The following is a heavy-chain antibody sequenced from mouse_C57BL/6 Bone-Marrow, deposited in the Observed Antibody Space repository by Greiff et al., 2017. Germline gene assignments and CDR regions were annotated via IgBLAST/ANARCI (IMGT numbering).Heavy chain of an antibody. CDR1: GYTFTSYW. Sequence: QVQLQQPGAELVRPGTSVQLSCKASGYTFTSYWMHWVKQRPGQGLEWIGVIDPSDSYTNYNQKFKGKATLTVYTSSSTAYMQLSSLTSEDSAVYYCARGGLPYYYAMDYWGQGTSVTVSS. CDR2: IDPSDSYT. CDR3: ARGGLPYYYAMDY. J-gene: IGHJ4*01. V-gene: IGHV1-59*01.